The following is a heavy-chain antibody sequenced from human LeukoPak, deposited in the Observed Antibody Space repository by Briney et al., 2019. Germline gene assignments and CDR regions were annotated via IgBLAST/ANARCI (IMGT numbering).Heavy chain of an antibody. J-gene: IGHJ5*02. CDR3: ARDGPVVPAPSFDP. D-gene: IGHD2-2*01. V-gene: IGHV3-7*01. CDR1: GFTFSSYW. CDR2: IKQDGSEK. Sequence: PGGSLRLSCAASGFTFSSYWMSWVRQAPGKGLEWVANIKQDGSEKYYVDSVKGRFTISRDNAKNSLYLQMNSLRAEDTAVYYCARDGPVVPAPSFDPWGQATLVTVSS.